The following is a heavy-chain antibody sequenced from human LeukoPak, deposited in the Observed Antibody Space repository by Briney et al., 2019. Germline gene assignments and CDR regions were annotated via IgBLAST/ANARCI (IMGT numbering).Heavy chain of an antibody. CDR1: GGTFSSYA. Sequence: SVKVSCKASGGTFSSYAISWVRQAPGQGLEWMGGIIPIFGTANYAQKFQGRVTITTDESTSIAYMELSSLRSEDTAVYYCARVGRYCSSTSCYKGWFDPWGQGTLVTVSS. CDR3: ARVGRYCSSTSCYKGWFDP. J-gene: IGHJ5*02. CDR2: IIPIFGTA. V-gene: IGHV1-69*05. D-gene: IGHD2-2*02.